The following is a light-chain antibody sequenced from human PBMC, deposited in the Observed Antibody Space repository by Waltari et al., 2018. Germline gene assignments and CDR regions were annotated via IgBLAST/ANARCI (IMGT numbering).Light chain of an antibody. CDR1: SGYSNYK. CDR2: VGTGGIVG. J-gene: IGLJ2*01. V-gene: IGLV9-49*01. CDR3: GADHGSGSNFVV. Sequence: QPVLTQPPSASASLGASVTLTCTLSSGYSNYKVDWYQQRPGKGPRFVMRVGTGGIVGSKGVGIPDRFSVLGSGLNRYLTIKNIQEEDESDYHCGADHGSGSNFVVFGGGTKLTVL.